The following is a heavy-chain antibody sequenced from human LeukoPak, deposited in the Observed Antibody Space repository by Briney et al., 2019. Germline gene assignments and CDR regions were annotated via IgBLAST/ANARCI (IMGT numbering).Heavy chain of an antibody. Sequence: ALVKVSCKAAGYTLTGYYMHWVRQAPGQGVEWMGWINPNSGGTSYAQKFQGRVTMTRDTSISTAYMELSRLRSDDTAVYYCARGRCSSRSLYLFDYWGQGTLVTVSS. V-gene: IGHV1-2*02. CDR2: INPNSGGT. D-gene: IGHD2-2*01. CDR3: ARGRCSSRSLYLFDY. CDR1: GYTLTGYY. J-gene: IGHJ4*02.